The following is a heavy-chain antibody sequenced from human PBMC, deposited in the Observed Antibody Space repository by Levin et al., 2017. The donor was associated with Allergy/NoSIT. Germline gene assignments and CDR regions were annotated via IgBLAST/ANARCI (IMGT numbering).Heavy chain of an antibody. CDR1: GFTFSSYW. V-gene: IGHV3-74*01. CDR3: ARDWALIDPYT. CDR2: INSDGSST. Sequence: GESLKISCAASGFTFSSYWMHWVRQAPGKGLVWVSRINSDGSSTSYADSVKGRFTISRDNAKNTLYLQMNSLRAEDTAVYYCARDWALIDPYTWGQGTLVTVSS. J-gene: IGHJ4*02. D-gene: IGHD3-16*01.